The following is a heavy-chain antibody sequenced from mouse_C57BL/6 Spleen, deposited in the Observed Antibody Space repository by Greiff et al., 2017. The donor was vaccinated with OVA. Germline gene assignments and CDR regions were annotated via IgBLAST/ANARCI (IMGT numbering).Heavy chain of an antibody. V-gene: IGHV14-3*01. CDR3: ARGTVVATEAMDY. CDR2: IDPANGNT. J-gene: IGHJ4*01. D-gene: IGHD1-1*01. CDR1: GFNIKNTY. Sequence: VHVKQSVAELVRPGASVKLSCTASGFNIKNTYMHWVKQRPEQGLEWIGRIDPANGNTKYAPKFQGKATITADTSSNTAYLQLSSLTSEDTAIYYCARGTVVATEAMDYWGQGTSVTVSS.